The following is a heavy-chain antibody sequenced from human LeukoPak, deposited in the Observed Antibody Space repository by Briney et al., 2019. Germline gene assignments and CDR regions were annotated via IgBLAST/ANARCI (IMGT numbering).Heavy chain of an antibody. CDR3: ARDAYASGSHDY. Sequence: PGGSLRLSCEASGFTFSAYAMTWVRQAPGRGLEWVANIQQSGGATHYVDSAKGRFTISRDNAKSSLYLQLTSLRVEDTAVYYCARDAYASGSHDYWGQGALVTVSA. J-gene: IGHJ4*02. D-gene: IGHD3-10*01. V-gene: IGHV3-7*04. CDR1: GFTFSAYA. CDR2: IQQSGGAT.